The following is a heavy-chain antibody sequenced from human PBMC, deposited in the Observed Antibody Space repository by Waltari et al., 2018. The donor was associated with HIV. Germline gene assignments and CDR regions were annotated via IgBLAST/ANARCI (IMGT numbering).Heavy chain of an antibody. D-gene: IGHD6-13*01. V-gene: IGHV1-46*01. J-gene: IGHJ4*02. CDR2: INPSGGYT. CDR1: GYTFTRYY. CDR3: ARVAYSSSWTPPFDY. Sequence: QVQLVPSGAEVKKPGASVKVSCQASGYTFTRYYMHWGRQAPGQGLEWMGIINPSGGYTSYAQKFQGRVTMTRDTSTSTVYMELSSLRSDDAAVYYCARVAYSSSWTPPFDYWGQGTLVTVSS.